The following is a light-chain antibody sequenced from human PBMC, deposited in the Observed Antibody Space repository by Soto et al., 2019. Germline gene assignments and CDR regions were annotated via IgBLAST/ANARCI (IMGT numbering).Light chain of an antibody. Sequence: QSALTQPASVSGAPGQSITISCTGPSSDVGSYNLVSWYQQHPGKAPKLMIYEVSKRPSGVSNRFSGSKSGNTASLTISGLQAEDEADYYCCSYAGSSTPLIFGTGTKVTVL. CDR2: EVS. CDR3: CSYAGSSTPLI. J-gene: IGLJ1*01. V-gene: IGLV2-23*02. CDR1: SSDVGSYNL.